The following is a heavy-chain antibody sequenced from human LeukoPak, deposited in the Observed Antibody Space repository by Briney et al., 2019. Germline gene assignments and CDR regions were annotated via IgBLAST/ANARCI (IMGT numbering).Heavy chain of an antibody. CDR1: GGSFSGYY. CDR3: ARGPSSSSEGDH. CDR2: INHSGST. J-gene: IGHJ4*02. D-gene: IGHD6-6*01. V-gene: IGHV4-34*01. Sequence: PSETLSLTCAVYGGSFSGYYWSWIRQPPGKGLEWIGEINHSGSTNYNPSLKSRVTISVDTSKNQFSLKLSSVTAADTAVYYCARGPSSSSEGDHWGQGTLVTVSS.